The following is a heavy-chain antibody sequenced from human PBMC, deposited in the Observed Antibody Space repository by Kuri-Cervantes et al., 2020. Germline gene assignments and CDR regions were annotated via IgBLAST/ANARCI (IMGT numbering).Heavy chain of an antibody. D-gene: IGHD4-11*01. J-gene: IGHJ3*02. CDR2: IYSCGST. V-gene: IGHV3-66*03. CDR3: ARTEPMTTVTIGAFDI. Sequence: GESLKISCAASGFTVSSNYMSWVRQAPGKGLEWVSVIYSCGSTYYADSVKGRFTISRDNSKNTLYLQMGSLRAEDMAVYYCARTEPMTTVTIGAFDIWGQGTMVTVSS. CDR1: GFTVSSNY.